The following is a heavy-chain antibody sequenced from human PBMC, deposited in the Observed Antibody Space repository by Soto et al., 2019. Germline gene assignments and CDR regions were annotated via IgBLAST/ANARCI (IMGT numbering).Heavy chain of an antibody. CDR3: ALMMSSCWYENPPLPY. CDR2: ISVSGSTA. J-gene: IGHJ4*02. Sequence: RLSCAASGFIFDSYEMNWVRQAPGQGLEWVAYISVSGSTAHYGDSRKGRFSISRDNTKNILYLQMNTLTAEDTATYYCALMMSSCWYENPPLPYCCQGNPVTV. V-gene: IGHV3-48*03. CDR1: GFIFDSYE. D-gene: IGHD6-19*01.